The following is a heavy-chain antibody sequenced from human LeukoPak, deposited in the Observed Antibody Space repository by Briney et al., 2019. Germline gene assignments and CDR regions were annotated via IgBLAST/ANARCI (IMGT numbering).Heavy chain of an antibody. V-gene: IGHV4-30-4*01. CDR1: GGSISSGDYY. D-gene: IGHD4-17*01. CDR2: MYYSGST. Sequence: SQTLSLTCTVSGGSISSGDYYWSWIRQPPGTGLEWIGYMYYSGSTYYNPSLKSRVTISVDTSKNQFSLKLSSVTAADTAVYYCARDLYDYGDYGDAFDIWGQGTMVTVSS. CDR3: ARDLYDYGDYGDAFDI. J-gene: IGHJ3*02.